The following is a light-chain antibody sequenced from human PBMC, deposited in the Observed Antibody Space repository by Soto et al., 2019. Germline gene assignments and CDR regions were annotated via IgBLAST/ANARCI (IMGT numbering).Light chain of an antibody. J-gene: IGKJ1*01. CDR2: GAY. Sequence: ELVITQSXATLSVSPGARATLSCRASQSVSRNLAWYQQTPGQAPRLLIYGAYTRAPIIQARFSGSGSGTEFTLTISSLQSEDFAVYYCQKYNKWHRTFGQGTTV. CDR3: QKYNKWHRT. V-gene: IGKV3-15*01. CDR1: QSVSRN.